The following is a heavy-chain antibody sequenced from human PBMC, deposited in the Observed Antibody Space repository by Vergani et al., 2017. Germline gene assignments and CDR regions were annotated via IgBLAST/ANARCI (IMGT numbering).Heavy chain of an antibody. D-gene: IGHD1-7*01. Sequence: EVQLVQSGAEVKKPGESLKISCKGSGYSFTSYWIGWVRQMPGKGLEWMGIIYPGDSDTRYSPSFQGQVTISADKSISTAYLQWSSLKASDTAMYYCTRVSTTTYYYYYGMDVWGQGTTVTVSS. CDR3: TRVSTTTYYYYYGMDV. V-gene: IGHV5-51*01. CDR1: GYSFTSYW. J-gene: IGHJ6*02. CDR2: IYPGDSDT.